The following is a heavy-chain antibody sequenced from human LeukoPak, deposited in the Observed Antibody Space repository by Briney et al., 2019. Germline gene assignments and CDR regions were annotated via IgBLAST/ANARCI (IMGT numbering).Heavy chain of an antibody. Sequence: GGSLRLSCAASGFTFSSYGMSWVRQAPGKGLEWVSAISGSGGSTYYADSVKGRFTISRDNSKNTLYLQMNSLRAEDTAIYYCANGGSGSGNSWGQGTLVTVSS. V-gene: IGHV3-23*01. J-gene: IGHJ4*02. CDR2: ISGSGGST. CDR3: ANGGSGSGNS. CDR1: GFTFSSYG. D-gene: IGHD3-10*01.